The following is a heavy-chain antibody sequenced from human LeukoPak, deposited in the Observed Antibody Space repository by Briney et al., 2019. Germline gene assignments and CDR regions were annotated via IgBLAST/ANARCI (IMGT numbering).Heavy chain of an antibody. CDR2: INPRGGST. D-gene: IGHD4-17*01. J-gene: IGHJ5*01. CDR3: ARVSGYYGDYVGFGY. CDR1: GYTFTSYY. V-gene: IGHV1-46*01. Sequence: ASVKVSCKASGYTFTSYYGNWVRQAPGQGLEWMGVINPRGGSTTYAQKFQGRVTMTRDTSTSTVYMELSSLRSEDTAVYYCARVSGYYGDYVGFGYRGQATLVTVSS.